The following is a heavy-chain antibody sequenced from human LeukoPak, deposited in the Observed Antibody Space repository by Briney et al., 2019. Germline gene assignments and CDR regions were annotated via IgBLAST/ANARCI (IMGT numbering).Heavy chain of an antibody. J-gene: IGHJ4*02. CDR1: GGSISSSNW. V-gene: IGHV4-4*02. D-gene: IGHD6-13*01. CDR3: ASVSSSSWTRGGSGLLDY. Sequence: SGTLSLTCAVSGGSISSSNWWSWVRQPPGKGLEWIGEIYHSGSTNYNPSLKSRVTISVDKSKNQFSLKLSSVTAADTAVYYCASVSSSSWTRGGSGLLDYWGQGTLVTVSS. CDR2: IYHSGST.